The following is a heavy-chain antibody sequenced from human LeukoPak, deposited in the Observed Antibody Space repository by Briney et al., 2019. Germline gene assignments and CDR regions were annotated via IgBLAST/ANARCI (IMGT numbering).Heavy chain of an antibody. CDR1: GFTFSSYA. V-gene: IGHV3-23*01. D-gene: IGHD3-10*01. CDR2: ISGGGYST. CDR3: AKDQPSFQEWFGELFYFDY. Sequence: GGSLRLSCAASGFTFSSYAMNWVRQAPGKGLEWVSTISGGGYSTYYADSVKGRFTISRGNSKNTLYLQMNSLRAEDTAVYYCAKDQPSFQEWFGELFYFDYWGQGTLVTVSS. J-gene: IGHJ4*02.